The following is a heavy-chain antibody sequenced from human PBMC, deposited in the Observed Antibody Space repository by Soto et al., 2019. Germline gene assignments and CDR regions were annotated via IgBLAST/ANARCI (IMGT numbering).Heavy chain of an antibody. J-gene: IGHJ3*02. CDR3: ARVYYYDSSGYYGNAFDI. CDR1: GYTFTSYA. Sequence: ASVKVSCKASGYTFTSYAMHWVRQAPGQRLEWMGWINAGNGNTKYSQKFQGRVTITRDTSASTAYMELSSLRSEDTAVYYCARVYYYDSSGYYGNAFDIWGQGTMVTVSS. CDR2: INAGNGNT. D-gene: IGHD3-22*01. V-gene: IGHV1-3*01.